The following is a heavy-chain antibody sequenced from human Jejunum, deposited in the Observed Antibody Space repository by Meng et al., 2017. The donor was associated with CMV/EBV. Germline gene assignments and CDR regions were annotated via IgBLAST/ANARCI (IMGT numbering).Heavy chain of an antibody. D-gene: IGHD3-22*01. J-gene: IGHJ4*02. Sequence: VPWVRQAPGQGLEWMGWINPNSGGTSYAQNFQGRVTMTSDTSITTTYMELYRLTSDDTAVYYCARVCDFYDSRGYFYDRSLDKWGQGTLVTVSS. CDR3: ARVCDFYDSRGYFYDRSLDK. V-gene: IGHV1-2*02. CDR2: INPNSGGT.